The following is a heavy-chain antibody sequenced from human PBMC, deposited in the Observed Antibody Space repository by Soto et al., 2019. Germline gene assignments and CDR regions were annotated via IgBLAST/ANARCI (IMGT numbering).Heavy chain of an antibody. CDR1: GDSVSSNSAA. CDR3: ARDQAWIQLWENAFDI. J-gene: IGHJ3*02. CDR2: TYYRSKWYN. D-gene: IGHD5-18*01. V-gene: IGHV6-1*01. Sequence: PSQTLSLTCAISGDSVSSNSAAWNWIRQSPSRGLEWLGRTYYRSKWYNDYAVSVKSRITINPDTSKNQFSLQLNSVTPEDTAVYYCARDQAWIQLWENAFDIWGQGKMVTVSS.